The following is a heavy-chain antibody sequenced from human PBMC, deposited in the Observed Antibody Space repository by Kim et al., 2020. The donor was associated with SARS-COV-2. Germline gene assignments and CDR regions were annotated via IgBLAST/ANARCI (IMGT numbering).Heavy chain of an antibody. CDR2: IYPGDSDT. CDR1: GYSFTSYW. D-gene: IGHD4-17*01. J-gene: IGHJ5*02. Sequence: GESLKISCKGSGYSFTSYWIGWVRQMPGKGLEWVGIIYPGDSDTRYSPSFQGQVTISADKSISTANLQWSSLKASDTAMYYCARQDYGDYDNWFDPWGQGTLVAVSS. CDR3: ARQDYGDYDNWFDP. V-gene: IGHV5-51*01.